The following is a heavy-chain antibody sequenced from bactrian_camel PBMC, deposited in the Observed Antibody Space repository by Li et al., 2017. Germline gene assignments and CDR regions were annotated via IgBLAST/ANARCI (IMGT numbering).Heavy chain of an antibody. CDR3: ATDPGTGY. J-gene: IGHJ4*01. CDR1: GFTFSRYD. D-gene: IGHD5*01. CDR2: INIDGDST. V-gene: IGHV3S40*01. Sequence: VQLVESGGGLVQPGGSLRLSCAASGFTFSRYDMNWVRQAPGKGLEWVSSINIDGDSTYYIDSVKGRFTISRDNAKSTGYLQMSSLKSEDTALYYCATDPGTGYWGRGTQVTVS.